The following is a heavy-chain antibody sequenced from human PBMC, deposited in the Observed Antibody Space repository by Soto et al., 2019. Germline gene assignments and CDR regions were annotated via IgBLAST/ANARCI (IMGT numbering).Heavy chain of an antibody. CDR2: ISSTGRTI. Sequence: EVQLVESGGGLVQPGGSLRLSCAASGFTFSSYEMNWVRQAPGKGLEWGSYISSTGRTIYYADSVKGRFTISRDNAKNSLYLQMNSLRAEDTAVYYCARGIVVVAAPPDYFDYWGQGTLVTVSS. CDR3: ARGIVVVAAPPDYFDY. CDR1: GFTFSSYE. J-gene: IGHJ4*02. V-gene: IGHV3-48*03. D-gene: IGHD2-15*01.